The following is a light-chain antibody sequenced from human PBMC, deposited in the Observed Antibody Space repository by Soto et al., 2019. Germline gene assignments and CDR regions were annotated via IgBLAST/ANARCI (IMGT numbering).Light chain of an antibody. J-gene: IGKJ5*01. V-gene: IGKV1-39*01. CDR3: QQSYSTPIT. CDR1: QSISNY. CDR2: AAS. Sequence: DIQMTQSPSSLSASVGDRVTITCRASQSISNYLNWYQQKPGKAPKVLIYAASSLQSGVPSRFSGSGSGTDFTLTISSLQPEDFATYSCQQSYSTPITFGQGTRLEIK.